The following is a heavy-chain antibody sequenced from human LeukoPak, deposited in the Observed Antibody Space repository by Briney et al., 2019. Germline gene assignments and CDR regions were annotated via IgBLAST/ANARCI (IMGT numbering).Heavy chain of an antibody. CDR3: ARVDYSPGSYYYYYMDV. J-gene: IGHJ6*03. V-gene: IGHV3-11*01. D-gene: IGHD2-21*01. CDR2: ISSSGSTI. CDR1: GFTFSDYY. Sequence: GGSLRLSCAASGFTFSDYYMSWIRQAPGKGLEWVSYISSSGSTIYYADSVKGRFTISRDNAKNSLYLQMNSLRAEDTAVYYCARVDYSPGSYYYYYMDVWGKGTTVTISS.